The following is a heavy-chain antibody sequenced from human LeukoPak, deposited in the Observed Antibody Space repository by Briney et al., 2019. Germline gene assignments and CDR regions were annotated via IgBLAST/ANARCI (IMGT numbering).Heavy chain of an antibody. CDR1: GGSISSSSYY. V-gene: IGHV4-39*07. CDR3: ARDGGYSYGNYYYYGMDV. CDR2: IYYSGST. J-gene: IGHJ6*02. D-gene: IGHD5-18*01. Sequence: SETLSLTCTVSGGSISSSSYYWGWIRQPPGKGLEWIGSIYYSGSTYYNPSLKSRVTISVDTSKNQFSLKLSSVTAADTAVYYCARDGGYSYGNYYYYGMDVWGQGTTVTVSS.